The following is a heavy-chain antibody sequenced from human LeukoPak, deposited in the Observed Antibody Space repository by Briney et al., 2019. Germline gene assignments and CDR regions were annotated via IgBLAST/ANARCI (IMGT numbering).Heavy chain of an antibody. D-gene: IGHD3-22*01. CDR3: ARGYDSSG. CDR1: GFTFSSYE. J-gene: IGHJ4*02. CDR2: ISSSSSTI. Sequence: GGSLRLSCAASGFTFSSYEMNWVRQAPGEGLEWVSYISSSSSTIYYADSVKGRFTISRDNAKNSLYLQMNSLRAEDTAVYYCARGYDSSGWGQGTLVTVSS. V-gene: IGHV3-48*01.